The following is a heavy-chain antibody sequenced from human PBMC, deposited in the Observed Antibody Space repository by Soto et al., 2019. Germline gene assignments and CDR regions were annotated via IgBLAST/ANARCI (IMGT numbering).Heavy chain of an antibody. CDR3: ARTGIAAATEDAFDI. D-gene: IGHD6-13*01. Sequence: QVQLVQSGAEVKKPGASVQVSCKASGYTFTSYGIRGVRQAAGQGLEWMGWFSSYNGNTNYAQKLQGRVTMTTDTYTVTAYMELRSLRSDDTAVYYCARTGIAAATEDAFDIWGQGTMVTVSS. CDR2: FSSYNGNT. V-gene: IGHV1-18*01. J-gene: IGHJ3*02. CDR1: GYTFTSYG.